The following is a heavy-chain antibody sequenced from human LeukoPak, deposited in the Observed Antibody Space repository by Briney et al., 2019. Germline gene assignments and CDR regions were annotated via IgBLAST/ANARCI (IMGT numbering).Heavy chain of an antibody. Sequence: GGSLRLSCAASGFTFSSYWMHWVRQAPGKGLVWVSRINSDGSSTSYADSVKGRFTISRDNAKNTLYLQMNSLRAEDTAVYYCARDQELYSSGYPFFDYWGQGTLVTVSP. CDR3: ARDQELYSSGYPFFDY. D-gene: IGHD6-19*01. CDR2: INSDGSST. V-gene: IGHV3-74*01. CDR1: GFTFSSYW. J-gene: IGHJ4*02.